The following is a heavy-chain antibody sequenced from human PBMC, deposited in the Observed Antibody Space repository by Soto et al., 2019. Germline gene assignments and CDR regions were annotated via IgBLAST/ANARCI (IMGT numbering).Heavy chain of an antibody. CDR2: INPSGGTT. D-gene: IGHD3-22*01. Sequence: VKVSCKASGYNFISYYMHRVRQAPGQGLEWMGIINPSGGTTSYAQKFQDRVTMTRDTSTSTVYMELNSLTSEDTAIYYCAKPKSGYYAPSDQWGQGTQVTVS. CDR3: AKPKSGYYAPSDQ. CDR1: GYNFISYY. V-gene: IGHV1-46*01. J-gene: IGHJ4*02.